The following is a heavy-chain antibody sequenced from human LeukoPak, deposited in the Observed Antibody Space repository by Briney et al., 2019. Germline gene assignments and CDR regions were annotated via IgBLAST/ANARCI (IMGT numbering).Heavy chain of an antibody. CDR2: INPSGGST. CDR3: VRPYSGNSGGPAWFDP. CDR1: GYTFTSSY. D-gene: IGHD1-26*01. V-gene: IGHV1-46*01. Sequence: ASVKVSCKASGYTFTSSYMHWVRQAPGQGLEWMGIINPSGGSTSYAQKFQGRVTMTRDTSTSTVYMELSSLRSEDTAVYYCVRPYSGNSGGPAWFDPWGQGTLVTVSS. J-gene: IGHJ5*02.